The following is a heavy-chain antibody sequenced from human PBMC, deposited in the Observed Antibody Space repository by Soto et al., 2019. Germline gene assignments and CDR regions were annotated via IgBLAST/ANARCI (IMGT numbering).Heavy chain of an antibody. V-gene: IGHV4-34*01. CDR3: AGGPDYGDYDA. Sequence: QVQLRQWGAGLLKPSETLSLTCEVSGGSFSDYQWTWIRQSPEKALEWIGEIRHNGDTNSKPSLRSRLTMSIDTSKNQFSLNLSSVTSADTAVYFCAGGPDYGDYDAWGQGILVTVSS. J-gene: IGHJ5*02. CDR2: IRHNGDT. CDR1: GGSFSDYQ. D-gene: IGHD4-17*01.